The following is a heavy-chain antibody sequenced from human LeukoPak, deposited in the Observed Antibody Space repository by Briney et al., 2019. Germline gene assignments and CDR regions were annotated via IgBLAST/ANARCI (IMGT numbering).Heavy chain of an antibody. CDR3: AREARDGYNLD. CDR1: GFTFSSHS. Sequence: GGSLRLSCAASGFTFSSHSMNWVRQAPGKGLEWVSSISSSSSYIYYADSVKGRFTISRDNAKNSLYLQMNSLRAEDTAVYYCAREARDGYNLDWGQGTLVTVSS. D-gene: IGHD5-24*01. CDR2: ISSSSSYI. V-gene: IGHV3-21*01. J-gene: IGHJ4*02.